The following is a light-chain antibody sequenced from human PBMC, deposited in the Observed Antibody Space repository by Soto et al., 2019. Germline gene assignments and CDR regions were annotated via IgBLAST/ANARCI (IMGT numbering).Light chain of an antibody. CDR2: DAS. CDR1: QTVRNNY. J-gene: IGKJ4*01. CDR3: QQFSSDPLT. V-gene: IGKV3-20*01. Sequence: EFVLTQSPGTLSLSPGERATLSCRASQTVRNNYLAWYQQKPGQAPRLLIYDASSRATGIPDRFRGGVSGTDFTRIISRLEPEDFAVYYCQQFSSDPLTFGGGTKVDIK.